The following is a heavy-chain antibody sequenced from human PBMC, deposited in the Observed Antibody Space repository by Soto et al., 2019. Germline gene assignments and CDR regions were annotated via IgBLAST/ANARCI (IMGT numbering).Heavy chain of an antibody. V-gene: IGHV3-23*01. CDR2: ISGTGGST. CDR1: GFTFNNYA. D-gene: IGHD7-27*01. J-gene: IGHJ3*02. CDR3: GKGNSKWGTGDAFDI. Sequence: HPGGSLRLSCAASGFTFNNYALNWVRQAPGKGLEWVSSISGTGGSTFYAGSGKGRFTISRDNSKNTLFLQMTSLRAEDTAVYYCGKGNSKWGTGDAFDIWGQGTMVTVSS.